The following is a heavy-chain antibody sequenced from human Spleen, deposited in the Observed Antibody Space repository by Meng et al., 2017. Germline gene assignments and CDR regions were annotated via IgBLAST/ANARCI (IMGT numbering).Heavy chain of an antibody. V-gene: IGHV6-1*01. CDR1: GDSVSSNIGA. CDR3: ARGVTTFDY. Sequence: QLQLLEAGPEPVKPSQTLSVTCAISGDSVSSNIGAWNWIRQSPSRGLEWLGRTYYRSKWYNEYAVSVKSRITINPDTSKNQLSLQLSSVTPEDTAVYYCARGVTTFDYWGQGTLVTVSS. CDR2: TYYRSKWYN. D-gene: IGHD4-17*01. J-gene: IGHJ4*02.